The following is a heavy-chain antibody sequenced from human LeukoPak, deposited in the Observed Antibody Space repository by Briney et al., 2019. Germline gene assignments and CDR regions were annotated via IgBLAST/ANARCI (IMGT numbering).Heavy chain of an antibody. CDR2: IHHSGST. V-gene: IGHV4-30-2*01. D-gene: IGHD3-16*01. CDR3: AREHPRGEVDDFDY. J-gene: IGHJ4*02. CDR1: GGSISSDGYY. Sequence: SETLSLTCTVSGGSISSDGYYWNWIRQPPGRGLEWIGYIHHSGSTYYNPSLKSRVTISVDRSKNQFSLKLTSVTAADTAVYYCAREHPRGEVDDFDYWGQGTLVTVSS.